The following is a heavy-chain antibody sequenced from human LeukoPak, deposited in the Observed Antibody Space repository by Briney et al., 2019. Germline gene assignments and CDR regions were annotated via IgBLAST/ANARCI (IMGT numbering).Heavy chain of an antibody. Sequence: GASVEVSCKASGGTFSSYAISWVRQAPGQGLEWMGGIIPIFGTANYAQKFQGRVTITADESTSTAYMELSSLRSEDTAVYYCARYRDPTGPTAFDYWGQGTLVTVSS. CDR2: IIPIFGTA. D-gene: IGHD4-17*01. J-gene: IGHJ4*02. V-gene: IGHV1-69*13. CDR1: GGTFSSYA. CDR3: ARYRDPTGPTAFDY.